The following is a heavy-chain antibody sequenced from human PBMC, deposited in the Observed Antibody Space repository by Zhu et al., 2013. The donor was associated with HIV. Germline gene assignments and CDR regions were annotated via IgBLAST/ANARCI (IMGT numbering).Heavy chain of an antibody. CDR1: GGTFSNYV. Sequence: QVQLVQSGAEVKKPGSSVKVSCKGFGGTFSNYVISWVRQAPGEGLEWMGWMNPNSGNTGYAQKFQGRVTITRNTSISTAYMELSNLRSEDTAVYYCARGRTFGVGRLNWFDPWGQGTLVTVSS. J-gene: IGHJ5*02. V-gene: IGHV1-8*01. CDR3: ARGRTFGVGRLNWFDP. D-gene: IGHD3-3*01. CDR2: MNPNSGNT.